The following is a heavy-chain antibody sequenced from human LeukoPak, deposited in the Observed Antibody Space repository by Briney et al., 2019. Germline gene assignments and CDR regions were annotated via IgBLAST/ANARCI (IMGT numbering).Heavy chain of an antibody. Sequence: PGGSLRLSCAASGFTFRSYEMNWVRHAPGRGLKWVSHISGGGESTVYPDAVKSRFTISRDNAKNSLYLQMSSLRVEDTGVYYCARRSGRRYEYWGQGVLVTVSP. CDR1: GFTFRSYE. J-gene: IGHJ4*02. CDR3: ARRSGRRYEY. CDR2: ISGGGEST. D-gene: IGHD5-24*01. V-gene: IGHV3-48*03.